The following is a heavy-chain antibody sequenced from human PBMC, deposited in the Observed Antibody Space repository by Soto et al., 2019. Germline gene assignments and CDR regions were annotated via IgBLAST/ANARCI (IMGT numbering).Heavy chain of an antibody. CDR2: ISYDGISK. CDR1: GFTFSSYA. V-gene: IGHV3-30-3*01. J-gene: IGHJ4*02. Sequence: QVQLVESGGGVVQPGRSLRLSCAASGFTFSSYAMNWVRQAPGKGLEWVALISYDGISKYYADSVKGRFTISRDSSKNTLYLQMNSLGDADTAVYYCGRCSSTSCHLGSDYWGQGTLVTVSS. CDR3: GRCSSTSCHLGSDY. D-gene: IGHD2-2*01.